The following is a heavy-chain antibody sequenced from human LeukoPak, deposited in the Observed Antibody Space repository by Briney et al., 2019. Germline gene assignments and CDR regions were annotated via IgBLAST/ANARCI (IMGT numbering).Heavy chain of an antibody. V-gene: IGHV1-69*04. Sequence: SVKVSCKASGGTFSSYAISWVRQAPGQGLEWMGRIIPILGIANYAQKFQGRVTMTTDTSTSTAYMELRSLRSDDTAVYYCARHVDTAMAPFDYWGQGTLVTVSS. CDR2: IIPILGIA. CDR3: ARHVDTAMAPFDY. CDR1: GGTFSSYA. D-gene: IGHD5-18*01. J-gene: IGHJ4*02.